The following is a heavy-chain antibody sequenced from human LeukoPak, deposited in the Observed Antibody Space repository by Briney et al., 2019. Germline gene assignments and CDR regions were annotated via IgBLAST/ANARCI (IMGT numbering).Heavy chain of an antibody. CDR1: GFTFNTYA. CDR2: ISCSGDST. CDR3: ARGTLAGYFLGY. J-gene: IGHJ4*02. V-gene: IGHV3-23*01. D-gene: IGHD6-19*01. Sequence: GGSLRLSCAASGFTFNTYAMSWVRQAPGKGLEWVSSISCSGDSTDYADSVKGRLIISRDNSKNTLGLRMNSLRAEDTAIYYCARGTLAGYFLGYWGRGTLVTVSS.